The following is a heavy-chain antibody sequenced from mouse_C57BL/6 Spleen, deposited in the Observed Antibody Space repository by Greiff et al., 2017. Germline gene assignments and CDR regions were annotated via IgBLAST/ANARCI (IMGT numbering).Heavy chain of an antibody. D-gene: IGHD2-10*02. CDR2: IYPGSGRP. Sequence: QVQLQQPGAELVKPGASVKMSCKASGYTFTSYWITWVKQRPGQGLEWIGDIYPGSGRPNYNEKFKSKATLTVDTSSSTAYMQRSSLTSEDSAVYYCAREYGNYDYFDYWGQGTTLTVSS. CDR3: AREYGNYDYFDY. J-gene: IGHJ2*01. V-gene: IGHV1-55*01. CDR1: GYTFTSYW.